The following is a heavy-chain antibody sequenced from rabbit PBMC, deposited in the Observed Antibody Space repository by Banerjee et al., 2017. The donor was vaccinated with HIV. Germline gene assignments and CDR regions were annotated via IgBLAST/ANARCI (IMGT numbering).Heavy chain of an antibody. CDR3: ARDAYAGDGDLFFDL. CDR1: GIDFSSYG. J-gene: IGHJ4*01. V-gene: IGHV1S47*01. D-gene: IGHD4-2*01. CDR2: IYPDYGST. Sequence: QEQLVESGGGLVTLGGSLKLSCKASGIDFSSYGISWVRQAPGKGLEWIAYIYPDYGSTDYANWVNGRFTISLDNAQNTVFLQMTSLTAADTATYFCARDAYAGDGDLFFDLWGQGTLVTVS.